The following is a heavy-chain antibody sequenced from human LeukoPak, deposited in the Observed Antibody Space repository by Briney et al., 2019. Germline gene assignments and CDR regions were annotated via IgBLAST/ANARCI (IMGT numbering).Heavy chain of an antibody. CDR2: ISAYNGNR. V-gene: IGHV1-18*01. CDR1: GYTFTSYG. CDR3: ARDFDDILTGYKTGYYYGMDV. D-gene: IGHD3-9*01. J-gene: IGHJ6*02. Sequence: ASVKVSCKASGYTFTSYGISWVRQAPGQGLEWMGWISAYNGNRNYAQRLQGRVTMTTDTSTSTAYMELRSLRSDDTAVYYCARDFDDILTGYKTGYYYGMDVWGQGTTVTVSS.